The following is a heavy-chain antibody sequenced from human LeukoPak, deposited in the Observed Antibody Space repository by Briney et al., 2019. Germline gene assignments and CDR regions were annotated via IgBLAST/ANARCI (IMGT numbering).Heavy chain of an antibody. V-gene: IGHV3-30*04. Sequence: PGGSLRLSCAASGFTFRSYALHWVRQAPGKGLEWVAVISNDGGNKYYADSVKGRFTISRDISKNTLYLQMKNLRAEDTAVYYCATSSSSWYHYYYMDVWGKGTTVTISS. J-gene: IGHJ6*03. CDR3: ATSSSSWYHYYYMDV. D-gene: IGHD6-13*01. CDR1: GFTFRSYA. CDR2: ISNDGGNK.